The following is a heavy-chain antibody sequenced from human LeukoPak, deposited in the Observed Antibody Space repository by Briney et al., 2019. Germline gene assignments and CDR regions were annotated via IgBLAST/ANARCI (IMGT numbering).Heavy chain of an antibody. Sequence: PSETLSLTCTVSGGSISSGGYYWSWIRQHPGKGLEWIGYIYYSGSTYYNPSLKSRVTISVDTSKNQFSLKLSSVTAADTAVYYCARFNYDILTGYHDYFDYWGQGTLVTVSS. CDR2: IYYSGST. CDR1: GGSISSGGYY. J-gene: IGHJ4*02. CDR3: ARFNYDILTGYHDYFDY. D-gene: IGHD3-9*01. V-gene: IGHV4-31*03.